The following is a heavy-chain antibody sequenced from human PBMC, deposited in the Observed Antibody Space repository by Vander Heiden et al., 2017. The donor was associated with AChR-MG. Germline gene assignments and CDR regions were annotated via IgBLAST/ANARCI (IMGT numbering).Heavy chain of an antibody. Sequence: QLVQSGAEVQKPGPSVRVSCKASGGTFSSYAISWVRQAPGQGLEWMGGIIPIFGTANYAQKFQGRVTITADESTSTAYMELSSLRSEDTAVYYCASVAYCGGDCYFPQGVDWGQGTLVTVSS. CDR2: IIPIFGTA. V-gene: IGHV1-69*01. J-gene: IGHJ4*02. CDR1: GGTFSSYA. D-gene: IGHD2-21*02. CDR3: ASVAYCGGDCYFPQGVD.